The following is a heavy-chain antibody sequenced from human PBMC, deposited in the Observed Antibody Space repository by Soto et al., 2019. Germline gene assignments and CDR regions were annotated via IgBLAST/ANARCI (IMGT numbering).Heavy chain of an antibody. D-gene: IGHD2-8*01. CDR1: GFTFSSYS. V-gene: IGHV3-21*01. J-gene: IGHJ6*02. Sequence: EVQLVESGGGLVKPGGSLRLSCAASGFTFSSYSMNWVRQAPGKGLEWVSSISSSSSYIYYADSVKGRFTISRDNAKNSLYLQMNSPRAEDTAVYYCARRGYCTNGVCPYYYYGMDVWGQGTTVTVSS. CDR2: ISSSSSYI. CDR3: ARRGYCTNGVCPYYYYGMDV.